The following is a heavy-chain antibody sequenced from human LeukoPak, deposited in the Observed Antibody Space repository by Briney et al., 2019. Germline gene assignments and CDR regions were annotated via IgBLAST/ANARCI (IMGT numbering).Heavy chain of an antibody. CDR3: ARGLEWFGEFYYGMDV. CDR2: IIPIFGTA. Sequence: SVKVSCKASGGTFSSYAISWVRQAPGQGLEWMGGIIPIFGTANYAQKFQGRVTITADESTSTAYTELSSLRSEDTAVYYCARGLEWFGEFYYGMDVWGKGTTVTVSS. V-gene: IGHV1-69*01. CDR1: GGTFSSYA. J-gene: IGHJ6*04. D-gene: IGHD3-10*01.